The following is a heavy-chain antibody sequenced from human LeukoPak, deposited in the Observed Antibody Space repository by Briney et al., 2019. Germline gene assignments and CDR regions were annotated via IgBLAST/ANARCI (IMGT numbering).Heavy chain of an antibody. CDR1: GLTFSPYW. J-gene: IGHJ4*02. CDR2: INSDERST. Sequence: GGSLRLSCAASGLTFSPYWMHWVRQVPGKGLVWVSRINSDERSTTYADSVKGRFTISRDNAENTLYLQMSSLRAEDTAVYYCVKNGIYSSGWYGGYFDYWGQGTLVTVSS. V-gene: IGHV3-74*01. CDR3: VKNGIYSSGWYGGYFDY. D-gene: IGHD6-19*01.